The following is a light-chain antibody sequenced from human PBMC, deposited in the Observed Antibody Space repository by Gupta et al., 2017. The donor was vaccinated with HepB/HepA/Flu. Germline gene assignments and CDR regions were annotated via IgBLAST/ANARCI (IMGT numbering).Light chain of an antibody. J-gene: IGLJ2*01. CDR1: SLRDYY. CDR3: NSRDSSGNHVV. Sequence: SSELTQDSAVSVALGQTVRIPCQGGSLRDYYANWYQQKPGQAPVLVIYGKNNRPSGIPDRFSGSSSGNTASLTITGAQAEDEADYYCNSRDSSGNHVVFGGGTKLMVL. V-gene: IGLV3-19*01. CDR2: GKN.